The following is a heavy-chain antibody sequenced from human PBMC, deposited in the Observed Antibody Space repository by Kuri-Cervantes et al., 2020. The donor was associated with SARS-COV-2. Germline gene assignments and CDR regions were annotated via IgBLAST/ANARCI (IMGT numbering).Heavy chain of an antibody. J-gene: IGHJ4*02. Sequence: SETLSLTCTVSGGSISSGSYYWGWIRQPAGKGLEWIGHIYTSGSTNYNPSLKSRVTISVDTSKNQFSLKLSSVTAADTAVYYCARFWEGYCSSTSCYTPRGFDYWGQGTLVTVSS. V-gene: IGHV4-61*09. CDR3: ARFWEGYCSSTSCYTPRGFDY. CDR1: GGSISSGSYY. D-gene: IGHD2-2*02. CDR2: IYTSGST.